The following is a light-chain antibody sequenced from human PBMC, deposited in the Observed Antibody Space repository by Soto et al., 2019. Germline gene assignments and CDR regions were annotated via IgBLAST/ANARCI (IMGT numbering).Light chain of an antibody. Sequence: EIVMTQSPGTLSLSPGETATLSCRASQSVSSNYVAWFHQKPGQAPRLLIYGASSRATGVPDRFSASGSGTDFTLTISRLEPEDFAVYYCHQRSNWPRTFGGGTKVEIK. V-gene: IGKV3D-20*02. CDR2: GAS. J-gene: IGKJ4*01. CDR3: HQRSNWPRT. CDR1: QSVSSNY.